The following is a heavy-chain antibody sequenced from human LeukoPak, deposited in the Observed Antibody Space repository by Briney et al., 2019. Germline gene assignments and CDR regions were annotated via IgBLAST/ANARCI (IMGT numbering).Heavy chain of an antibody. CDR1: GFTFSSYT. V-gene: IGHV3-48*04. D-gene: IGHD3-3*01. Sequence: GGSLRLSCAASGFTFSSYTMNWVRQAPAKGLEWVTYIRSSSNAMYYADSVNGRFIISRDNAKNSLYLQMNSLRAEDTAVYYCARIGNNPRITIFGVAHLDYYYYGMDVWGQGTTVTVSS. J-gene: IGHJ6*02. CDR2: IRSSSNAM. CDR3: ARIGNNPRITIFGVAHLDYYYYGMDV.